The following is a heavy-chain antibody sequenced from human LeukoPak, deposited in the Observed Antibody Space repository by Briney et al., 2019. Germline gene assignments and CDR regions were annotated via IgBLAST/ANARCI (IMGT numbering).Heavy chain of an antibody. Sequence: PGGSLRLSCVASGFTFSSRDWMTWVRQAPGKGLEWVANIKQDGSEKNYVDSVKGRFTISRDNAKNSLYLQMNSLRAEDTAVYYCARARSSYGYGDAFDIWGQGTMVTVSS. V-gene: IGHV3-7*01. CDR3: ARARSSYGYGDAFDI. CDR1: GFTFSSRDW. D-gene: IGHD5-18*01. J-gene: IGHJ3*02. CDR2: IKQDGSEK.